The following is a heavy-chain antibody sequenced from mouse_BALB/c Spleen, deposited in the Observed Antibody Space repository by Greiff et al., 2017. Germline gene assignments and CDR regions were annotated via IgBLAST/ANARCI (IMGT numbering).Heavy chain of an antibody. CDR2: IYPGDGDT. D-gene: IGHD1-1*01. CDR1: GYTFTSYW. J-gene: IGHJ4*01. V-gene: IGHV1-87*01. Sequence: VQLQQSGAELARPGASVKLSCKASGYTFTSYWMQWVKQRPGQGLEWIGAIYPGDGDTRYTQKFKGKATLTADKSSSTAYMQLSSLASEDSAVYFCARSITTDYYAMDYWGQGTSVTVSS. CDR3: ARSITTDYYAMDY.